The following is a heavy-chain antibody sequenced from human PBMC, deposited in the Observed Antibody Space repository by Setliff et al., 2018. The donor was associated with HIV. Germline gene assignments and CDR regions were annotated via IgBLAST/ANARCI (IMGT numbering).Heavy chain of an antibody. V-gene: IGHV4-30-4*08. D-gene: IGHD6-25*01. CDR1: GGSISSDDHY. CDR2: IFNTGST. J-gene: IGHJ4*02. Sequence: SETLSLTCTVSGGSISSDDHYWSWIRQTPGKGLEWIGYIFNTGSTYYKSSLAIRLTMSIDTSRNQFSLQLRSVTAADTAVFYCARMSVSAAVYFDSWGQGTLVTVSS. CDR3: ARMSVSAAVYFDS.